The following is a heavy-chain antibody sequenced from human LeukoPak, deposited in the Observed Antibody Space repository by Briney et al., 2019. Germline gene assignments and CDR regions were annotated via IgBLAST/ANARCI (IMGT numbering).Heavy chain of an antibody. J-gene: IGHJ4*02. CDR3: ARIMGHFDF. CDR1: GVSISSYY. CDR2: IYYSGST. V-gene: IGHV4-59*01. D-gene: IGHD1-26*01. Sequence: KPSETLSLTCTVSGVSISSYYWSRIRQPPGKGLEWIGYIYYSGSTNYNPSLKSRVTISVDTSKNQFSLKLSSVTAADTAVYYCARIMGHFDFWGPGTLVTVSS.